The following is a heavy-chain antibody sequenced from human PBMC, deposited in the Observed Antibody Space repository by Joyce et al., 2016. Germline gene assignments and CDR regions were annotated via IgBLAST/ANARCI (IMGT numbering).Heavy chain of an antibody. V-gene: IGHV3-30*18. D-gene: IGHD6-25*01. J-gene: IGHJ4*02. Sequence: QVQLVASGGGVVQPGRSLSLSCAASGLTLSNYGVHWVRQAPGKGLEWVAVISYDGSYKYYADSVEGRFTISRDNSKNTVFLEMNSLRAEDTAVYYCAKILTATYSSGWFLDYWGQGTLVTVSS. CDR3: AKILTATYSSGWFLDY. CDR1: GLTLSNYG. CDR2: ISYDGSYK.